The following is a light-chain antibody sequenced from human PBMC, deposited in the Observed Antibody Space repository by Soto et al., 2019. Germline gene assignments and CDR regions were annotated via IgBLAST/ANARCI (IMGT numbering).Light chain of an antibody. Sequence: DIQMTQSPSTLSASVGDRVTITCRASQRFSWWLAWYQQKPGKAPKVLIYDASRLESGVPSRFSGSGSGTEFTLTISSLQPDDFATYYCQQYDSYPYAFGQGTKLEIK. CDR2: DAS. V-gene: IGKV1-5*01. CDR1: QRFSWW. CDR3: QQYDSYPYA. J-gene: IGKJ2*01.